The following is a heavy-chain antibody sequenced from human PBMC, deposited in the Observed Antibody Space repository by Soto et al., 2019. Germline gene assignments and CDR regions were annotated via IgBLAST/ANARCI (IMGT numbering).Heavy chain of an antibody. CDR1: GFTFADYA. CDR2: IRIRASGGTA. V-gene: IGHV3-49*03. J-gene: IGHJ4*02. D-gene: IGHD5-12*01. CDR3: SRLLVKSLWPRYSFDF. Sequence: GGSLRLSGATSGFTFADYALTWIRQAPGRGLESVGFIRIRASGGTAEYAASVKGRFTISRDDSKSIAYLQMNSLTTEDTASYYCSRLLVKSLWPRYSFDFCCQG.